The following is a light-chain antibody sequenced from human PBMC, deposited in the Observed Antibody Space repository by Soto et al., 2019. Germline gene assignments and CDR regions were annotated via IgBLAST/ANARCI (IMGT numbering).Light chain of an antibody. Sequence: QSVLTQPASVSGTPGQSITISCTGSNCDVGLYDFVSWYQHHPGRAPNLIVSEVSHRPSGISNRFSGSKSGNTASLTISGLQSGDEADYYCISYTSDDVRYVFGPGTKLTVL. V-gene: IGLV2-14*01. CDR1: NCDVGLYDF. CDR2: EVS. CDR3: ISYTSDDVRYV. J-gene: IGLJ1*01.